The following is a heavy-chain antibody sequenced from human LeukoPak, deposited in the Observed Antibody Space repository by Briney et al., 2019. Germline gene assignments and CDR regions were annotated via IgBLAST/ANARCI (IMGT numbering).Heavy chain of an antibody. V-gene: IGHV3-23*01. CDR3: AKDPAGGYYPPSYFDY. D-gene: IGHD3-22*01. Sequence: PGGSLRLSCAASGFTFSSYAMSWVRQAPGKGLEWVSVISGSGASTYYADSVKGRFTISRDNSKNTLYLQMNSLRAEDTAVYYCAKDPAGGYYPPSYFDYWGQGTLVTVSS. J-gene: IGHJ4*02. CDR1: GFTFSSYA. CDR2: ISGSGAST.